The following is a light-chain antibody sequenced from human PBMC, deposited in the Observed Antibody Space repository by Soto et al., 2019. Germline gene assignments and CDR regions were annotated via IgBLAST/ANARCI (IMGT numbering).Light chain of an antibody. V-gene: IGLV6-57*01. CDR1: SGSIASNY. Sequence: NFMLTQPHSVSESPGKTVTISCTRSSGSIASNYVQWYQQRPGSSPTTVIYEDNQRPSGVPDRFSGSIDSASNSASLTIAGLQTEYEADDYCQSYDSSNPWVFGGGTKLTVL. CDR3: QSYDSSNPWV. CDR2: EDN. J-gene: IGLJ3*02.